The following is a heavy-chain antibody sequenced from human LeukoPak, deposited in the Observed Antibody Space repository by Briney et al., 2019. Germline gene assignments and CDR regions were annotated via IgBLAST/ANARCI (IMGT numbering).Heavy chain of an antibody. D-gene: IGHD2/OR15-2a*01. Sequence: GGSLRLSCAASGFTFSSYAMSWVRQAPGKGLEWVSAIRGGAENTYYADSVRGRFTISRDNYKDTLTLQMNSLRAEDTAIYYCAILSWDGRGTFSWGQGTLVTVSS. CDR3: AILSWDGRGTFS. CDR1: GFTFSSYA. V-gene: IGHV3-23*01. J-gene: IGHJ5*02. CDR2: IRGGAENT.